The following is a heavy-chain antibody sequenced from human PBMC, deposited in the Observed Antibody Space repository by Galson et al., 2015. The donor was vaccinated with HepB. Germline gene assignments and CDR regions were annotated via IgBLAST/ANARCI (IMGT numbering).Heavy chain of an antibody. Sequence: CAISGDSVSSESAAWNWIRQSPSRGLEWLGRTYYRSKRYNEYAPFVKSRITINPDTSKNQFSLQLKSVTPGDTAVYFCARGNLHFDYWGQGTLVTVSS. J-gene: IGHJ4*02. D-gene: IGHD1-14*01. CDR3: ARGNLHFDY. V-gene: IGHV6-1*01. CDR2: TYYRSKRYN. CDR1: GDSVSSESAA.